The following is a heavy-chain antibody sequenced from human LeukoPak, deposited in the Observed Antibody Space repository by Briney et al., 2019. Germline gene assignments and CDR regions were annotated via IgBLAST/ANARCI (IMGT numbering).Heavy chain of an antibody. V-gene: IGHV4-59*06. Sequence: PSETLSLTCTVSGGSISPYYWSWIRQHPGKGLEWIGYIYYSGSTYYNPSLKSRVTISVDTSKNQFSLKLSSVTAADTAVYYCARGGNAFDIWGQGTMVTVSS. J-gene: IGHJ3*02. CDR2: IYYSGST. CDR1: GGSISPYY. CDR3: ARGGNAFDI. D-gene: IGHD1-26*01.